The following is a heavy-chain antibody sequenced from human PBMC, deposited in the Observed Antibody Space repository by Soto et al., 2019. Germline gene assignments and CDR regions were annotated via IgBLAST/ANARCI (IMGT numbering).Heavy chain of an antibody. V-gene: IGHV3-23*01. D-gene: IGHD4-17*01. CDR2: ISGSGGST. CDR1: GFTFSSYA. Sequence: GSLRLSCAASGFTFSSYAMSWVRQAPGKGLEWVSAISGSGGSTYYADSVKGRFTISRDNSKNTLYLQMNSLRAEDTAVYYCAKVSQKIYYGDEGYFDYWGQGTLVTVSS. CDR3: AKVSQKIYYGDEGYFDY. J-gene: IGHJ4*02.